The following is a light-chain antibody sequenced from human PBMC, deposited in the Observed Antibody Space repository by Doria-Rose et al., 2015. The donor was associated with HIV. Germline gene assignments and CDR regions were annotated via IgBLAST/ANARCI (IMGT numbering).Light chain of an antibody. V-gene: IGKV1-5*03. J-gene: IGKJ2*01. CDR3: QQYSSSSLYT. CDR1: QSIGIW. Sequence: RASQSIGIWLAWYQQKPGKAPKLLIYKASSLESGVPSRFGGSGSGTEFTLTINSLQPDDFATYFCQQYSSSSLYTFGQGTKLEIK. CDR2: KAS.